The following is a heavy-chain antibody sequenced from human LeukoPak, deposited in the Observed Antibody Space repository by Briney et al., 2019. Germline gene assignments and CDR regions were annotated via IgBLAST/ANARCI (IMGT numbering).Heavy chain of an antibody. CDR3: AREEDCSGGICYLGNAFDI. Sequence: SETLSLTCAVYGGSFSGYYWSWIRQPPGKGLEWIGEINHSGSTNYNASLKSRVTISVDTSKNQSSLKLSSVTAADTAVYYCAREEDCSGGICYLGNAFDILGQGTMVTVSS. CDR1: GGSFSGYY. CDR2: INHSGST. V-gene: IGHV4-34*01. D-gene: IGHD2-15*01. J-gene: IGHJ3*02.